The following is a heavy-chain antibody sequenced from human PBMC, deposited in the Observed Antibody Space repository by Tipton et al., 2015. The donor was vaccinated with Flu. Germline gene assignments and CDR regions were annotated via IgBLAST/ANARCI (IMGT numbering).Heavy chain of an antibody. Sequence: SLRLSCAASGFAVNDKYMSWVRQTPGRRLEWVSTLYSGGSEYYADSVNGRFIISRDDSKNTLFLQMDNLRGEDTAVYYCARDRSVAYSPYWSFDLWGRGSLVTVSS. CDR2: LYSGGSE. J-gene: IGHJ2*01. V-gene: IGHV3-66*01. CDR1: GFAVNDKY. D-gene: IGHD2-21*01. CDR3: ARDRSVAYSPYWSFDL.